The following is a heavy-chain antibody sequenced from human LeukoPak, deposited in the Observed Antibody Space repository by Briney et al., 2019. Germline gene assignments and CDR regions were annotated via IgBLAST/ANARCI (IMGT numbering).Heavy chain of an antibody. Sequence: SETLSLTCTVSGXSISSDYWSWIRQPPGKGLEWIGYIYYTGSTTYNPSLKSRLTISLDTSKNQFSLKLTSMTAADTAVYYCARHIAVGEDVWGQGTTVTVFS. V-gene: IGHV4-59*01. D-gene: IGHD6-19*01. CDR1: GXSISSDY. CDR3: ARHIAVGEDV. CDR2: IYYTGST. J-gene: IGHJ6*02.